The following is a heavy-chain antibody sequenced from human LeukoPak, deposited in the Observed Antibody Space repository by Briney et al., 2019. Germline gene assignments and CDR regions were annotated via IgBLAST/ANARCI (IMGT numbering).Heavy chain of an antibody. D-gene: IGHD5-12*01. CDR1: GFSFSSYG. V-gene: IGHV3-30*18. J-gene: IGHJ4*02. CDR2: ISYDGSDK. Sequence: GGSLRLSCAASGFSFSSYGMHWVRQAPGKGLEWVAAISYDGSDKYYADSVKGRFTISRDNSKNTLYLQMNSLGADDTAVYYGAKGPHGYAGPIDYWGQGSLVSVSS. CDR3: AKGPHGYAGPIDY.